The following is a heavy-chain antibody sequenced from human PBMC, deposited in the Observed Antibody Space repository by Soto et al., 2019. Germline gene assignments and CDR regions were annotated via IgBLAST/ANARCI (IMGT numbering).Heavy chain of an antibody. J-gene: IGHJ4*02. D-gene: IGHD3-22*01. CDR2: ISYDGSNK. V-gene: IGHV3-30*03. CDR3: ARGSSIYSSVPFDY. Sequence: GGSLRLSCAASGFTFSSYGMHWVRQAPGKGLEWVAVISYDGSNKYYADSVKGRFTISRDNSKNTLYLQMNSLRPEDTAVYYCARGSSIYSSVPFDYWAQGTLVTVSS. CDR1: GFTFSSYG.